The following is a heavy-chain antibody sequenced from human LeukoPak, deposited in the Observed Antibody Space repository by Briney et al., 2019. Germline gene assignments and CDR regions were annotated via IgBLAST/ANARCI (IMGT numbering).Heavy chain of an antibody. V-gene: IGHV3-20*04. CDR2: INWNGGST. J-gene: IGHJ5*02. D-gene: IGHD3-9*01. Sequence: SGGSLRLSCAASGFTFDDYGMSWVRQAPGKGLEWVSGINWNGGSTGYADSVKGRFSISRDNAKNSLYLQMNSLRAEDTALYYCARDSIFDWSSAGEDWFDPWGQGTLVTVSS. CDR3: ARDSIFDWSSAGEDWFDP. CDR1: GFTFDDYG.